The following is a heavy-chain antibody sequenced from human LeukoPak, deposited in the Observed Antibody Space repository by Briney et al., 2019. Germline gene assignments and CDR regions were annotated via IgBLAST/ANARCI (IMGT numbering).Heavy chain of an antibody. Sequence: GGSLRVYCAASGFTSSSYAMHWVGQAPPKPLHWVAVISYDGSNKYYADSVKGRFTISRDNSKNTLYLQMNSLRAEDTAVYYCARALYVWENYDYWGQGTLVTVSS. V-gene: IGHV3-30-3*01. CDR3: ARALYVWENYDY. CDR2: ISYDGSNK. CDR1: GFTSSSYA. J-gene: IGHJ4*02. D-gene: IGHD3-16*01.